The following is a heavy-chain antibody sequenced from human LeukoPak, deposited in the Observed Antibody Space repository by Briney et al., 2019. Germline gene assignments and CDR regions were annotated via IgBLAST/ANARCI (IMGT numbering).Heavy chain of an antibody. J-gene: IGHJ4*02. CDR3: TQNNY. CDR1: GFTFSGSP. CDR2: IRGKADNHAT. V-gene: IGHV3-73*01. Sequence: HPGGSLRLSCAASGFTFSGSPILWVRQASGKGLEWVGRIRGKADNHATAYAASVQGRCTISRDDSQNTAYLQLNSLKTEDTAVYYCTQNNYWGQGALVTVSS.